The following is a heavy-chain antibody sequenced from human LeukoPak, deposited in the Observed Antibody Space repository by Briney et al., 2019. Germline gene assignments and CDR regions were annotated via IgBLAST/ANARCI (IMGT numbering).Heavy chain of an antibody. J-gene: IGHJ4*02. CDR3: ARDSTGYCSGGSCPPGVY. D-gene: IGHD2-15*01. CDR2: ISAYNGNT. V-gene: IGHV1-18*01. Sequence: GASVKVSCKASGYTFTSYGISWVRQAPGQGLEWMGWISAYNGNTNYAQKLQGRVTMTTDTSTSTAYMELRSLRSDDTAVYYCARDSTGYCSGGSCPPGVYWGQGTLVTVSS. CDR1: GYTFTSYG.